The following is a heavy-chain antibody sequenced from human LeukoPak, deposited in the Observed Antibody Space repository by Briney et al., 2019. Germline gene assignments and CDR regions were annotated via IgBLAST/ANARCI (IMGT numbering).Heavy chain of an antibody. V-gene: IGHV1-69-2*01. D-gene: IGHD1-26*01. CDR3: ATYRELAY. J-gene: IGHJ4*02. CDR2: VDPEDGET. Sequence: GASVKVSCKASGYTFTDYYMHWVQQAPGKGLEWMGRVDPEDGETIYAEKFQGRVTITADTSTDTAYMELSSLRSEDTAVYYCATYRELAYWGQGTLVTVSS. CDR1: GYTFTDYY.